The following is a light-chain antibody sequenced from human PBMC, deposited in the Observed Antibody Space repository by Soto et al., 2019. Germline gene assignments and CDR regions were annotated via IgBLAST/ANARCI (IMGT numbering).Light chain of an antibody. CDR2: SNN. V-gene: IGLV1-44*01. Sequence: QSVLTQPPSASGTPGQRVTISCSGSSSNIGSNTVNWYQQLPGTAPKLLIYSNNQRPSGVPDRSAGSKSGSSASLAISGRQSEDEADYYCAAWDDSLNGAVVFGGGTQLTVL. CDR1: SSNIGSNT. J-gene: IGLJ2*01. CDR3: AAWDDSLNGAVV.